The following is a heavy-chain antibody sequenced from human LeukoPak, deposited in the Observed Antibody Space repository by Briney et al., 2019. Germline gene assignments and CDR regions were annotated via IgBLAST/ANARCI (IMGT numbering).Heavy chain of an antibody. D-gene: IGHD3-3*01. CDR3: ARGFWSGYYGEVGWSDP. V-gene: IGHV1-8*03. J-gene: IGHJ5*02. CDR2: MNPNSGNT. Sequence: ASVKASCKASGYTFTSYDINWVRQATGQGLEWMGWMNPNSGNTGYAQKFQGRVTITRNTSISTAYMELSSLRSEDTAVYYCARGFWSGYYGEVGWSDPWGQGTLVTVSS. CDR1: GYTFTSYD.